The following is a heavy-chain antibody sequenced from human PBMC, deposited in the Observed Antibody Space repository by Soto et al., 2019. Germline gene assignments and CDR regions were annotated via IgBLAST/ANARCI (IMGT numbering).Heavy chain of an antibody. J-gene: IGHJ4*02. CDR2: IFYTGNA. CDR3: DRVGGRRVLDF. D-gene: IGHD3-16*01. Sequence: SETLSLTCTVSGDSVSSGNYYWSWIRQPPGKGLEWIGYIFYTGNAYYDPSLKSRISISVVTSKNRFSLKLSSVTAADSAVYYCDRVGGRRVLDFWGQGTLVTVSS. CDR1: GDSVSSGNYY. V-gene: IGHV4-30-4*01.